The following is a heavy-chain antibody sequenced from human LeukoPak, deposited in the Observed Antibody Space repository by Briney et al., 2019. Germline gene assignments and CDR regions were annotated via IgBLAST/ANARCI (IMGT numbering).Heavy chain of an antibody. D-gene: IGHD3-9*01. CDR3: ARGGITIPYYYYYMDV. V-gene: IGHV1-2*02. Sequence: ASVKVSCKASGYTFTGYYMHWVRQAPGQGLEWMGWINPKSGDTNYEQKFQGRVTMTRDTSISTAYMELSSLRSDDTAVYYCARGGITIPYYYYYMDVWGKGTTVTISS. CDR2: INPKSGDT. J-gene: IGHJ6*03. CDR1: GYTFTGYY.